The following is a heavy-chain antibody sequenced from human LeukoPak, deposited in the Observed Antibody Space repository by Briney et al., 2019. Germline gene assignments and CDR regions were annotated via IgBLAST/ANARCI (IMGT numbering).Heavy chain of an antibody. CDR3: ARTYYGSGSYYLH. CDR1: GGSLSSYY. V-gene: IGHV4-59*01. D-gene: IGHD3-10*01. J-gene: IGHJ4*02. CDR2: IYYSGST. Sequence: SETLSLTCTVSGGSLSSYYWSWLRQPPGKGLEWIGYIYYSGSTNYNPSLKSRVTISVDTSKNQFSLKLSSVTAADTAVYYCARTYYGSGSYYLHWGQGTLVTVSS.